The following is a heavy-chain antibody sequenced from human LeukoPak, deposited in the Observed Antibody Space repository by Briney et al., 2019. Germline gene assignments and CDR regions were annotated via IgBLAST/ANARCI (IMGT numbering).Heavy chain of an antibody. CDR3: ARVRYFDWLIDY. Sequence: SETLSLTCTVSGGSISSSSYYWGWIRQPPGKGLEWIGSIYYSGSTYYNPSLKGRVTISVDTSKNQFSLKLSSVTAADTAVYYCARVRYFDWLIDYWGQGTLVTVSS. D-gene: IGHD3-9*01. CDR1: GGSISSSSYY. J-gene: IGHJ4*02. CDR2: IYYSGST. V-gene: IGHV4-39*07.